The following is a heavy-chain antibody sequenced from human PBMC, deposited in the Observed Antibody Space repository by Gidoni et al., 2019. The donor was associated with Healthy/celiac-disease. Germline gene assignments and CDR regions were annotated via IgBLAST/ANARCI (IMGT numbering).Heavy chain of an antibody. J-gene: IGHJ5*02. V-gene: IGHV1-46*01. Sequence: QVQLVQSGAEVKKPGASVKVSCKASGYTFTSYYMHWVRQAPGQGLEWMGIINPSGGSTSYAQKFQGRVTMTRDTSTSTVYMELSSLRSEDTAVYYCARGDPAPVVAATPGENWFDPWGQGTLVTVSS. CDR2: INPSGGST. CDR3: ARGDPAPVVAATPGENWFDP. D-gene: IGHD2-15*01. CDR1: GYTFTSYY.